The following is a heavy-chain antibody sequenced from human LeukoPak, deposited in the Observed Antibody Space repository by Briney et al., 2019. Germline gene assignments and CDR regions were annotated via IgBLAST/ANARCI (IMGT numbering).Heavy chain of an antibody. CDR1: GFTFSSYA. Sequence: GGSLRLSCAAFGFTFSSYAMSWVRQAPGKGLEWVSAISGSGGSTYYADSVKGRFTISRDNSKNTLYLQMNSLRAEDTAVYYCAKGVTMIVVVISFDYWGQGTLVTVSS. J-gene: IGHJ4*02. CDR3: AKGVTMIVVVISFDY. CDR2: ISGSGGST. V-gene: IGHV3-23*01. D-gene: IGHD3-22*01.